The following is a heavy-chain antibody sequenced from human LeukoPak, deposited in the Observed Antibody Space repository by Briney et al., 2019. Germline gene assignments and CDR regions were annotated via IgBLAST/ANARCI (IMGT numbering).Heavy chain of an antibody. CDR3: AKRNSDGDYVDY. CDR2: ISSGSSYI. D-gene: IGHD4-17*01. CDR1: AFTFSSYS. V-gene: IGHV3-21*01. J-gene: IGHJ4*02. Sequence: GGSLRLSCAASAFTFSSYSMNWVRQAPGKGLEWVSSISSGSSYIYYADSVKGRFTISRDNSKNTLYLQMNSLRAEDTAVYYCAKRNSDGDYVDYWGQGTLVTVSS.